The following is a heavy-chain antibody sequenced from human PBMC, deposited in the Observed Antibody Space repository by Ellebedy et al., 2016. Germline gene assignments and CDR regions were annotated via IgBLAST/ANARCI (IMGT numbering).Heavy chain of an antibody. CDR1: GGSFSGYY. J-gene: IGHJ4*02. CDR2: INHSGST. D-gene: IGHD3-22*01. Sequence: SETLSLXXAVYGGSFSGYYWSWIRQPPGKGLEWIGEINHSGSTNYNPSLKSRVTISVDTSKNQFSLKLSSVTAADTAVYYCAGYYYDSSGYYTFDYWGQGTLVTVSS. CDR3: AGYYYDSSGYYTFDY. V-gene: IGHV4-34*01.